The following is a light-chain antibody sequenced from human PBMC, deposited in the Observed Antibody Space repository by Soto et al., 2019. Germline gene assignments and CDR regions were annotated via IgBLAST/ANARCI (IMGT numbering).Light chain of an antibody. CDR3: SSYTSSSPYV. CDR2: DVS. Sequence: QSALTQPASVSGSPGQAITISCSGTSSDVGAFNYVSWYQQHPGKAPKLMIYDVSNRPSGVSNRFSGSKSGNTASLTISGLRAEDEADYYCSSYTSSSPYVFGTGTKLTVL. CDR1: SSDVGAFNY. V-gene: IGLV2-14*03. J-gene: IGLJ1*01.